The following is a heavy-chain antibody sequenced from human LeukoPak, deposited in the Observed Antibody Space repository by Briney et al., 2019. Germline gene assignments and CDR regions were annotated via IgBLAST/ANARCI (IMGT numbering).Heavy chain of an antibody. J-gene: IGHJ4*02. Sequence: GGSLRLSCAASGFTFSSYAMHWVHQAPGKGLEWVAVISYDGSNKYYADSVKGRFTISRDNSKNTLYLQMNSLRAEDTAVYYCARDSDRYYYDSSGYFPYYWGQGTLVTVSS. D-gene: IGHD3-22*01. CDR1: GFTFSSYA. CDR2: ISYDGSNK. CDR3: ARDSDRYYYDSSGYFPYY. V-gene: IGHV3-30-3*01.